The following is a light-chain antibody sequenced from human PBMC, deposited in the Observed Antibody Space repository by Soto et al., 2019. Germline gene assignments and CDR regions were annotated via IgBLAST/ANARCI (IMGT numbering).Light chain of an antibody. J-gene: IGLJ1*01. CDR2: DVS. V-gene: IGLV2-14*01. CDR1: SSDVGGYNY. CDR3: SSYTSSSTWV. Sequence: HSVLTQPASGSGSPGQSSSISCTGTSSDVGGYNYVSWYQQHPGKAPKLMIYDVSNRPSGVSNRFSGSKSGNTASLTISGLQAEDGADYYCSSYTSSSTWVFGTGTKVTVL.